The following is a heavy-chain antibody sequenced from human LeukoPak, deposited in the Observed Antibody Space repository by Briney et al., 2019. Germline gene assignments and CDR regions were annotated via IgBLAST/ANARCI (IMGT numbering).Heavy chain of an antibody. J-gene: IGHJ4*02. CDR1: GFTFSSYA. CDR2: ISYDGSNK. Sequence: GGSLRLSCAASGFTFSSYAMHWVRQAPGKGLEWVAVISYDGSNKYYADSVKGRFTISRDNSKNTLYLQMNSLRAEDTAVYYCARGNGDYFDYWGQGTLVTVSS. D-gene: IGHD4-17*01. CDR3: ARGNGDYFDY. V-gene: IGHV3-30*04.